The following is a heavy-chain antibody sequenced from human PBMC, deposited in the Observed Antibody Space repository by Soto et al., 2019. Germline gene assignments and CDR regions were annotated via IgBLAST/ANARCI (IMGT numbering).Heavy chain of an antibody. J-gene: IGHJ4*02. CDR2: TSAYNTNT. CDR3: ARDTPPTDY. Sequence: QVQLVQSGAEVKKPGASVKVSCKTSGYTFTSYHISWVRQAPGQGLEWMGWTSAYNTNTNYAQKFQCRVTMTTDTLTSTAYMELRSLRSDDTAVYYCARDTPPTDYWGQGTLVTVSS. V-gene: IGHV1-18*01. CDR1: GYTFTSYH.